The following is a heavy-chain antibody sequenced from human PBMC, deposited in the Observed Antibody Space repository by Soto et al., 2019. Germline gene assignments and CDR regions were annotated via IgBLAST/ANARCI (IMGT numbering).Heavy chain of an antibody. Sequence: EVQLLEFGGGLIQPGGSLRLSCAASGFTFSSYAMTWVRQAPGKGLEWVSAISGSGDTTYYADAVKGRFTISRDNSKSTLYLQMSSLRDEDSAVYYCVKDWTGNTCPCMDVWCHGTTFTVSS. CDR3: VKDWTGNTCPCMDV. D-gene: IGHD3-9*01. CDR1: GFTFSSYA. CDR2: ISGSGDTT. J-gene: IGHJ6*02. V-gene: IGHV3-23*01.